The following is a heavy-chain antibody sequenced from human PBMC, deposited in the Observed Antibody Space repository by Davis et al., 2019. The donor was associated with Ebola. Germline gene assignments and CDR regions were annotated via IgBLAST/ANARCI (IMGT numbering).Heavy chain of an antibody. CDR1: GGTFSSYA. CDR3: ARDRAFCGRDCNSNDHAVDI. CDR2: IIPMFGTT. Sequence: SVKVSCKTSGGTFSSYAISWVRQAPGQGLEWMGRIIPMFGTTNYARKFQGRVTITADESTSTAYMDLSSLRSEDTAVYFCARDRAFCGRDCNSNDHAVDIWGQGTMVTVSS. D-gene: IGHD2-21*02. V-gene: IGHV1-69*13. J-gene: IGHJ3*02.